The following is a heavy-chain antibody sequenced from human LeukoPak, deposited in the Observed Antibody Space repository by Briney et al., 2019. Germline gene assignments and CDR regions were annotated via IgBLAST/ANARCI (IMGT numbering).Heavy chain of an antibody. CDR3: AKTSIAAAGTIDD. V-gene: IGHV4-59*08. CDR1: GGSIRSYY. D-gene: IGHD6-13*01. CDR2: IYYSGNT. Sequence: SETLSLTCPVAGGSIRSYYWSWIRQPPGKGLEWIGYIYYSGNTNYNPSLKSRVTIPVDTSKNQFSLRLSSVTAADTAVYYCAKTSIAAAGTIDDWGQGTLVTVSS. J-gene: IGHJ4*02.